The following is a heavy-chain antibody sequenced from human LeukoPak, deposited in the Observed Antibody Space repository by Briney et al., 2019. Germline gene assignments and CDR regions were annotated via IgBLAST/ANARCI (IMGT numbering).Heavy chain of an antibody. CDR2: ISYDGTIR. D-gene: IGHD2-2*01. Sequence: QTGGSLRLSCAASGLTFSSYGMHWARQAPGKGLEWVAVISYDGTIRNYADSVKGRFTISRDNSKNTLYLQMNSLTAEDTALYYCAKGGCSSTTCYLANPWGQGTLVTVSS. CDR1: GLTFSSYG. J-gene: IGHJ5*02. V-gene: IGHV3-30*18. CDR3: AKGGCSSTTCYLANP.